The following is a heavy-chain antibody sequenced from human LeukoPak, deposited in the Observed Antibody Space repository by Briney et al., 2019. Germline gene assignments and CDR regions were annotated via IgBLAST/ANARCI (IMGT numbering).Heavy chain of an antibody. J-gene: IGHJ3*02. CDR3: ARGSTPGSSLGAFDI. D-gene: IGHD2-2*01. Sequence: GGSLRLSCAASGFTFSSYAMHWVRQAPGEGLEWVAVISYDGSNKYYADSVKGRFTISRDNSKNTLYLQMNSLRAEDTAVYYCARGSTPGSSLGAFDIWGQGTMVTVSS. V-gene: IGHV3-30-3*01. CDR1: GFTFSSYA. CDR2: ISYDGSNK.